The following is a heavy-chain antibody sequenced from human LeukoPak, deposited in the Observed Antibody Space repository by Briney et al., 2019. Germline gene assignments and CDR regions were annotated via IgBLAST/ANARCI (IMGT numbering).Heavy chain of an antibody. D-gene: IGHD4-17*01. CDR1: GFTFSNYS. Sequence: GGSLRLSCAASGFTFSNYSMNWIRQAPGKGLEWVSSNSSSTSYIYYADSVKGRFTISKDNAKNSLYLQMNSLRAEDTAVYYCARAGGSTVSHSDYWGQGTLVTVSS. J-gene: IGHJ4*02. CDR3: ARAGGSTVSHSDY. CDR2: NSSSTSYI. V-gene: IGHV3-21*01.